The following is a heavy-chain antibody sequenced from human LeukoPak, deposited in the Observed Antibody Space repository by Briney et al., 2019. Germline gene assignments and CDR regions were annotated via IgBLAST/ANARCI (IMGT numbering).Heavy chain of an antibody. V-gene: IGHV1-8*01. CDR3: ARGKSGRFNWFDP. J-gene: IGHJ5*02. CDR1: GYTFTTYD. D-gene: IGHD3-3*01. Sequence: ASVKVSCTASGYTFTTYDINWVRQATGQGLEWMGRMNPNSGNTGYAQKFQGRVTMTRNTSISTAYMELSSLRSEDTAVYYCARGKSGRFNWFDPWGQGTLVTVSS. CDR2: MNPNSGNT.